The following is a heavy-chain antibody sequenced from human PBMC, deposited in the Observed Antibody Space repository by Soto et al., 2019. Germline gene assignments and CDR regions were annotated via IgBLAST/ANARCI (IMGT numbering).Heavy chain of an antibody. J-gene: IGHJ6*02. CDR2: LSGSGTST. V-gene: IGHV3-23*01. Sequence: GGSLRLSCAASGFSFVNYAMNWVRQAPGKGLEWVSGLSGSGTSTYYADSVKGRFTISRDNSRDTLFLQMNSLTADDTAVYYCARGNGAYGMDVWGQVTTVTVSS. CDR3: ARGNGAYGMDV. D-gene: IGHD2-8*01. CDR1: GFSFVNYA.